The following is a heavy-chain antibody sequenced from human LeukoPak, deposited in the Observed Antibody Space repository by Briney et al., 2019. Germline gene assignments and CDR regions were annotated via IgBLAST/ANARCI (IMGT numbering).Heavy chain of an antibody. J-gene: IGHJ4*02. CDR3: AGRHCSDSGCYFAGADPFDY. CDR1: GFTVSSTY. V-gene: IGHV3-53*01. D-gene: IGHD2-15*01. CDR2: IYSDGKV. Sequence: SGGSLRLSCAASGFTVSSTYMSWVRQTPGKGLEWVSVIYSDGKVYYIDSVKGRFTISRDTSKNTVYLQMNSLRVEDTAVYFCAGRHCSDSGCYFAGADPFDYWGQGTLVTVSS.